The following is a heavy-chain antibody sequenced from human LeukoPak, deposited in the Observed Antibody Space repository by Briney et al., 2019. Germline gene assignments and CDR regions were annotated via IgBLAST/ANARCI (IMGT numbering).Heavy chain of an antibody. V-gene: IGHV3-30*02. CDR1: GFTFSNNG. J-gene: IGHJ4*02. CDR3: AKDYCSSTSCYATY. D-gene: IGHD2-2*01. CDR2: IRYDGSKK. Sequence: PGGSLRLSCAASGFTFSNNGMHWVRQAPGKGLEWVAFIRYDGSKKYSADSVKGRFTISRDNSKNTLYLQMNSLRVEDTSVYYCAKDYCSSTSCYATYWGQGTLVTVSS.